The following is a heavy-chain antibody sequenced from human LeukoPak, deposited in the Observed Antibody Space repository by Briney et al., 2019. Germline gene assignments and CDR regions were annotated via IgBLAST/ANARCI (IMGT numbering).Heavy chain of an antibody. CDR2: IHYSGST. J-gene: IGHJ3*02. CDR1: GGSISSGGYY. Sequence: PSQTLSLTCTVSGGSISSGGYYWSWIRQHPGKGLEWIGYIHYSGSTFYNTSLKSRVTISVDTSENQFSLRLSSVTAADTAVYYYASNYGSGLNAFDIWGQGTMVTVSS. D-gene: IGHD3-10*01. V-gene: IGHV4-31*03. CDR3: ASNYGSGLNAFDI.